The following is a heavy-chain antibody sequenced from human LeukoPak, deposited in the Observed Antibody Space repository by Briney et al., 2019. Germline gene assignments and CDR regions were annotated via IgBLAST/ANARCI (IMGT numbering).Heavy chain of an antibody. V-gene: IGHV4-38-2*02. D-gene: IGHD1-26*01. CDR2: IYHSGST. J-gene: IGHJ3*02. CDR3: ARELREHGVFDI. CDR1: GYSISSGYY. Sequence: SETLSLTCTVSGYSISSGYYWGWIRQPPGKGLEWIGSIYHSGSTYYNPSLKSRVTISVDTSKNQFSLKLSSVTAADTAVYCCARELREHGVFDIWGQGTMVTVSS.